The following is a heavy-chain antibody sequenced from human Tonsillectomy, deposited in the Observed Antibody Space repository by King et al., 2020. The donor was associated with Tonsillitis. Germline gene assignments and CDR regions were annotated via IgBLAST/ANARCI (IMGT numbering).Heavy chain of an antibody. CDR2: IYANGST. D-gene: IGHD3-22*01. CDR1: GGSINSYY. J-gene: IGHJ5*02. CDR3: ARDLYYYDSSGYHNWFDP. V-gene: IGHV4-4*07. Sequence: QLQESGPGLVKPSETLSLTCTVSGGSINSYYRWWIRQPAGKGLEWVGCIYANGSTNYHPSLNSRVTMSVDTSKNQFSLKLSSVTSADTAVYYCARDLYYYDSSGYHNWFDPWGQGTLVTVSS.